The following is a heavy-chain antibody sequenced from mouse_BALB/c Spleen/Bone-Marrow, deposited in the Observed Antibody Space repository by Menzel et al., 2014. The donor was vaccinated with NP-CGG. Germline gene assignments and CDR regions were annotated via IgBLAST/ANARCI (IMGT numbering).Heavy chain of an antibody. V-gene: IGHV5-12*02. CDR3: ARQLAYAMDY. J-gene: IGHJ4*01. CDR1: GFTFSDYY. CDR2: ITKGGGST. D-gene: IGHD4-1*01. Sequence: EVKLEESGGGLVQPGGSLKLSCATSGFTFSDYYMYWVRQTPEKRLEWVAYITKGGGSTYYPDIVKGRLTISRDNAKNTLYLQMSRLKSEDTAMYYCARQLAYAMDYWGQGTSVTVSS.